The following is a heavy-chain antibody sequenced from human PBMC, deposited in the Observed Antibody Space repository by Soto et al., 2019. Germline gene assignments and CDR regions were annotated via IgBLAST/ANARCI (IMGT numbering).Heavy chain of an antibody. J-gene: IGHJ4*02. Sequence: SVKVSCKASGGTFSSYAISWVRQAPGKGLEWMGGIIPIFGTANYAQKFQGRVTITVDESTSTAYMELSSLRSEDTAVYYCAREDCSGGSSYSVPGYFDSWGQGTRVTASS. V-gene: IGHV1-69*13. CDR3: AREDCSGGSSYSVPGYFDS. CDR1: GGTFSSYA. CDR2: IIPIFGTA. D-gene: IGHD2-15*01.